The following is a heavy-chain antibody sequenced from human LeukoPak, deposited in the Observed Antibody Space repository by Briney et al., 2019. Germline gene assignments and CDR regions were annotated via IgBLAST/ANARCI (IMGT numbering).Heavy chain of an antibody. CDR2: ISGDGGIT. Sequence: PGGSLRLSCAASEFTFSTYAMSWVRQAPGKGLEWVSGISGDGGITYYAGSVRGRFTISRDNSKNTLVLQMNSLRAEDTAIYYCAKSSAPGGYYYYGMDVWGQGTTVTVSS. CDR1: EFTFSTYA. CDR3: AKSSAPGGYYYYGMDV. J-gene: IGHJ6*02. V-gene: IGHV3-23*01. D-gene: IGHD6-19*01.